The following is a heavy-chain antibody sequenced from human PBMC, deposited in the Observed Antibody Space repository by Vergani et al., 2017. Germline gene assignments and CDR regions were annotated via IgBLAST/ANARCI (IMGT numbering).Heavy chain of an antibody. V-gene: IGHV1-69*02. Sequence: QVQLVQSGAEVKKPGSSVKVSCKASGGTFSSYTISWVRQAPGQGLEWMGRIIPILGIANYAQKFQGRVTITADKSTSAAYMELSSLRSEDTAVYYCAKGSVVVVAATQSSFDYWGQGTLVTVSS. D-gene: IGHD2-15*01. CDR1: GGTFSSYT. CDR3: AKGSVVVVAATQSSFDY. J-gene: IGHJ4*02. CDR2: IIPILGIA.